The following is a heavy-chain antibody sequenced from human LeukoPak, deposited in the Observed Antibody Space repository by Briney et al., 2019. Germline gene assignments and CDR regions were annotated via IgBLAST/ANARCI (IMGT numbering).Heavy chain of an antibody. J-gene: IGHJ4*02. V-gene: IGHV3-23*01. Sequence: GGSLRLSCAASGVTFSRYARSWVRQALGKGLEWVSGITGSGGTTYYADSVKGRLTLSRDNSKNTLYLQMNSLGAEDTAVYYCAKHNSGNFIYFDSWGQGALVTVSS. CDR1: GVTFSRYA. D-gene: IGHD1-26*01. CDR2: ITGSGGTT. CDR3: AKHNSGNFIYFDS.